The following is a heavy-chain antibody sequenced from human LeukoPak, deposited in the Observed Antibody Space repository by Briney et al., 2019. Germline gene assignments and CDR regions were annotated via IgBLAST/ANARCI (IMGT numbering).Heavy chain of an antibody. D-gene: IGHD3-10*01. Sequence: ASVKVSCKGSRYTFTSYDINWVRQATGQGLEWMGWMNPNSGNTGYAQKFQGRVTMTRNTSISTAYMELSSLRSEDTAVYYCARGEPMVRGAPTCWGQGTLVTVSS. CDR2: MNPNSGNT. J-gene: IGHJ4*02. CDR1: RYTFTSYD. CDR3: ARGEPMVRGAPTC. V-gene: IGHV1-8*01.